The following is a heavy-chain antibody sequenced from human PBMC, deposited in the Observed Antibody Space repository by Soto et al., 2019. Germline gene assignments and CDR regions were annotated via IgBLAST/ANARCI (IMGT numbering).Heavy chain of an antibody. CDR2: IKSKTDGGTT. CDR1: GFTFSNAW. J-gene: IGHJ6*03. V-gene: IGHV3-15*01. CDR3: TTGDIVVVPAAITGYYYYMDV. D-gene: IGHD2-2*02. Sequence: EVQLVESGGGLVKPGGSLRLSCAASGFTFSNAWMSWVRQAPGKGLEWVGRIKSKTDGGTTDYAAPVKGRFTISRDDSKNKLYLQMNSLKTEDTAVYYCTTGDIVVVPAAITGYYYYMDVWGKGTTVTVSS.